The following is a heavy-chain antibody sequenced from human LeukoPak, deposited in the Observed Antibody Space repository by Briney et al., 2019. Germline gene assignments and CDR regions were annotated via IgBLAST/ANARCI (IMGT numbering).Heavy chain of an antibody. Sequence: GGSLRVSCAASGFNFSSYAMSWVRQAPGKGLEWVSAISGSGGSTYYADSVKGRFTISRDNSKNTLYLQMNSLRAEDTAVYYCAKSPPCGGDCYSPYNWFDPWGQGTLVTVSS. CDR3: AKSPPCGGDCYSPYNWFDP. J-gene: IGHJ5*02. V-gene: IGHV3-23*01. CDR2: ISGSGGST. D-gene: IGHD2-21*02. CDR1: GFNFSSYA.